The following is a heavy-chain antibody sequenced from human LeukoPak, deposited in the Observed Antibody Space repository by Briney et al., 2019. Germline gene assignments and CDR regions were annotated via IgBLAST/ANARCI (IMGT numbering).Heavy chain of an antibody. J-gene: IGHJ4*02. CDR1: GGSISSSSYY. CDR2: IYYSGST. CDR3: ARQASTMVRHFDY. V-gene: IGHV4-39*01. D-gene: IGHD3-10*01. Sequence: PSETLSLTCTVSGGSISSSSYYWGWIRQPPGKGLEWIGSIYYSGSTYYNPSLKSRVTISVDTSKNQFSLKLSSVTAADTAVYYCARQASTMVRHFDYWGQGTLVTVSS.